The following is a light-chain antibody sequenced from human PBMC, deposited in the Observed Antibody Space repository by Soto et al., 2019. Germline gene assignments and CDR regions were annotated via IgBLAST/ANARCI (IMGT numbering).Light chain of an antibody. CDR1: QSINKW. V-gene: IGKV1-12*01. J-gene: IGKJ3*01. Sequence: DTEMTQSPSSVSASVGDRVTITCRASQSINKWLAWYQQKPGKAPKLLIHSASSLQDGVPSRFSGSGSGTDFTLTINGLQPEDFATYYCQQSNSFPYPFGPGTKGGYQT. CDR2: SAS. CDR3: QQSNSFPYP.